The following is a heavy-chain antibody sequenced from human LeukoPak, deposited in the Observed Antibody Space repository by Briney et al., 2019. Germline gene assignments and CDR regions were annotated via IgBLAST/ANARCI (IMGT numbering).Heavy chain of an antibody. CDR1: GFTFSDYY. J-gene: IGHJ2*01. Sequence: GGSLRLSCAASGFTFSDYYMSWIRQAPGKGLEWVSYISSSSSYTNYADSVKGRFTISRDNAKNSLYLQMNSLRAEDTAVYYCARDRPVDYFDLWGRGTPVTVSS. CDR3: ARDRPVDYFDL. D-gene: IGHD1-14*01. CDR2: ISSSSSYT. V-gene: IGHV3-11*06.